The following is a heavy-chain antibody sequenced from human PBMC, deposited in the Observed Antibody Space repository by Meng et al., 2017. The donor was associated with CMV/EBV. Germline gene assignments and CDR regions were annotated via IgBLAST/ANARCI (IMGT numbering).Heavy chain of an antibody. V-gene: IGHV3-15*01. CDR3: ARSPYGSGSYYGSYYYYGMDV. J-gene: IGHJ6*02. Sequence: GSLRLSCAASGFTFSNAWMSWVRQAPGKGLEWVGRIKSKTDGGTTDYAAPVKGRFTISRDNSKNTLYLQMNSLRAEDTAVYYCARSPYGSGSYYGSYYYYGMDVWGQGTTVTVSS. CDR2: IKSKTDGGTT. CDR1: GFTFSNAW. D-gene: IGHD3-10*01.